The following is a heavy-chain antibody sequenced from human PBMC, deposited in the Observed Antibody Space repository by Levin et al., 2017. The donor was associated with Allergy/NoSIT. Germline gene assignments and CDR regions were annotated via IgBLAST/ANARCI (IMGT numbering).Heavy chain of an antibody. Sequence: PGESLKISCAASGFTFSDYYMSWIRQAPGKGLEWVSYISTGSSTTYYADSVKGRFTISRDNAKNSLYLQMNSLRAEDTAVYYCSTYRLGYCSGGSCYSAYYFYGMDVWGQGTTVTVSS. V-gene: IGHV3-11*01. CDR3: STYRLGYCSGGSCYSAYYFYGMDV. CDR1: GFTFSDYY. CDR2: ISTGSSTT. J-gene: IGHJ6*02. D-gene: IGHD2-15*01.